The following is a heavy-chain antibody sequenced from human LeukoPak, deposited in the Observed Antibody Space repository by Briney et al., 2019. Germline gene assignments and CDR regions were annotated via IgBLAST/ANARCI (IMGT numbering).Heavy chain of an antibody. CDR2: IYYSGST. CDR3: ARRRDGYNFGSFYFDY. CDR1: GGSISSSSYY. J-gene: IGHJ4*01. Sequence: SETLSLACTVSGGSISSSSYYWGWIRQPPGKGLEWIGSIYYSGSTYDNPSLKSRVTTSVDTSKNQFSLSLNSVTAADTAVYYCARRRDGYNFGSFYFDYWXXGILVTVSS. V-gene: IGHV4-39*07. D-gene: IGHD5-24*01.